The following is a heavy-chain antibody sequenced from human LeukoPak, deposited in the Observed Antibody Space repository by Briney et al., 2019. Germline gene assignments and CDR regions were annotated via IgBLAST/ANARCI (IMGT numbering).Heavy chain of an antibody. V-gene: IGHV1-2*02. J-gene: IGHJ6*03. CDR2: INPNSGGA. CDR1: GYTFTGYY. Sequence: ASVKVSCKASGYTFTGYYMHWVRQAPGQGLEWMGWINPNSGGANYAQKFQGRVTMTRDTSISTAYMELSRPRSDDTAVYYCARDPKGYYYYYMDVWGKGTTVTVSS. CDR3: ARDPKGYYYYYMDV.